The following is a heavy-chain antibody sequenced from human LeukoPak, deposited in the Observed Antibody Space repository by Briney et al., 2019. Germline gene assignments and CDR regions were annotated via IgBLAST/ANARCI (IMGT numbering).Heavy chain of an antibody. CDR3: ARGVGSYGY. CDR1: IESFSGYH. D-gene: IGHD5-18*01. CDR2: IKQDGSEK. J-gene: IGHJ4*02. Sequence: ETLSLTCAVCIESFSGYHWNWIRKTPGKGLEWVANIKQDGSEKYYVDSVKGRFTISRDNAKNSLYLQMNSLRAEDTAVYYCARGVGSYGYWGQGTLVTVSS. V-gene: IGHV3-7*01.